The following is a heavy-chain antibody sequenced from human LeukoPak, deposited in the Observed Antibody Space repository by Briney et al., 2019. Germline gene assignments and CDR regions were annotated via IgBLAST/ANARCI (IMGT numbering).Heavy chain of an antibody. D-gene: IGHD3-16*01. V-gene: IGHV3-23*01. J-gene: IGHJ4*02. CDR2: IPASGPKT. CDR1: GFTFSSSA. Sequence: GGSLRLSCAASGFTFSSSAMGWVRRAPQKGLEWVSAIPASGPKTHYTGSVRGRFTISRDNSKNTVYLQMQSLRAEDTAVYYCVKEASKTFGIYTADYWGQGTLVTVSS. CDR3: VKEASKTFGIYTADY.